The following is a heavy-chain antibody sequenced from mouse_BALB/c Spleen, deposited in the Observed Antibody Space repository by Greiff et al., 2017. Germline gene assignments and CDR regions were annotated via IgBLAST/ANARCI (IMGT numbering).Heavy chain of an antibody. CDR1: GFTFTDYY. V-gene: IGHV7-3*02. Sequence: EVMLVESGGGLVQPGGSLRLSCATSGFTFTDYYMSWVRQPPGKALEWLGFIRNKANGYTTEYSASVKGRFTISRDNSQSILYLQMNTLRAEDSATYYCARDIAYGNYLYYAMDYWGQGTSVTVSS. D-gene: IGHD2-1*01. CDR2: IRNKANGYTT. CDR3: ARDIAYGNYLYYAMDY. J-gene: IGHJ4*01.